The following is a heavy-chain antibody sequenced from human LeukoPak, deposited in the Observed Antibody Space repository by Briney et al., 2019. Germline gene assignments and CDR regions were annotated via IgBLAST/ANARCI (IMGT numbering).Heavy chain of an antibody. CDR2: ISSSGSTI. CDR1: GFTFSDYY. CDR3: ARCKAAAGWRVYYYYGMDV. D-gene: IGHD6-13*01. J-gene: IGHJ6*02. Sequence: GGSLRLSCAASGFTFSDYYMSWIRQAPGKGLEWVSYISSSGSTIYYADSVKGRFTISRDNAKNSLYLQMNSLRAEDTAVYYCARCKAAAGWRVYYYYGMDVWGQGTTVTVSS. V-gene: IGHV3-11*01.